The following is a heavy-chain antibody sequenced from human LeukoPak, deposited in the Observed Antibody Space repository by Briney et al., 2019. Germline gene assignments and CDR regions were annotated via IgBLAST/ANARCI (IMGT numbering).Heavy chain of an antibody. CDR2: ISAYNGNT. Sequence: ASVKVSCKASGYTFTSYGISWVRQAPGQGLEWMGWISAYNGNTNYAQKLQGRVTMTTDTSTSTAYMELRSLRAEDTAVYYCAKGGGYYDSPGFQYWGQGILVTVSS. J-gene: IGHJ4*02. CDR1: GYTFTSYG. D-gene: IGHD3-3*01. V-gene: IGHV1-18*01. CDR3: AKGGGYYDSPGFQY.